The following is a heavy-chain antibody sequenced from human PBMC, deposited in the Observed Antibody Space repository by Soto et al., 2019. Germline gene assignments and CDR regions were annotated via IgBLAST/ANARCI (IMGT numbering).Heavy chain of an antibody. Sequence: QVQLMQSGAEVKKPGSSVKVSCKASGGTFTSYAISWVRRAPGQGLEWMGGVIPLFGTANYAPNIQDRVTITADASTSTAYMELSGLRSEDTAVYYCAKGGLCGGDCFSFFDSWGQGTLVTVSS. CDR1: GGTFTSYA. D-gene: IGHD2-21*02. J-gene: IGHJ4*02. CDR3: AKGGLCGGDCFSFFDS. CDR2: VIPLFGTA. V-gene: IGHV1-69*01.